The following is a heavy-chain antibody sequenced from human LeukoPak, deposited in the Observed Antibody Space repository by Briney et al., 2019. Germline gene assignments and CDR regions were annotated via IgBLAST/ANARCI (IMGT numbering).Heavy chain of an antibody. CDR3: AADSLIAASPYYWYMDV. D-gene: IGHD6-6*01. CDR1: GYSISSGYY. V-gene: IGHV4-38-2*02. J-gene: IGHJ6*03. Sequence: PSETLSLTCTVSGYSISSGYYWGWIRQPPGKGLEWIGSIYHSGSTYYNPSLKSRVTISVDTSKNQFSLKLSSVTAADTAVYYCAADSLIAASPYYWYMDVWGKGTTVTVSS. CDR2: IYHSGST.